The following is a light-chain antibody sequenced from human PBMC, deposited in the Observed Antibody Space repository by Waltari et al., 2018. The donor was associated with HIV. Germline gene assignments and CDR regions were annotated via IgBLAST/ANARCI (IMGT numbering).Light chain of an antibody. CDR3: QSYDNSLRVSYV. J-gene: IGLJ1*01. Sequence: SVLTQPPSVSGAPGQRVTISCTGSSSNIGAYDVHWYQQLPGRAPKPLIYANKQRPEWLPDRFFGYKSGTSAALAIAGRQIEDEGDYFCQSYDNSLRVSYVFSAGTRVTVL. CDR2: ANK. CDR1: SSNIGAYD. V-gene: IGLV1-40*01.